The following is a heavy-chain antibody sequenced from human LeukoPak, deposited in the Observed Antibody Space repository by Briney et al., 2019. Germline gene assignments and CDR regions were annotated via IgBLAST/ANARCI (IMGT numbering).Heavy chain of an antibody. CDR2: IYHSGST. CDR1: GYSISSGYY. CDR3: ARRATMLAGGYFDY. Sequence: PSETLSLTCTVSGYSISSGYYWGWIRQPPGKGLEWLGSIYHSGSTYYNPSLKSRVTISVDTSKNQFSLKLSSVTAADTAVYYCARRATMLAGGYFDYWGQGTLVSVSS. J-gene: IGHJ4*02. V-gene: IGHV4-38-2*02. D-gene: IGHD5-12*01.